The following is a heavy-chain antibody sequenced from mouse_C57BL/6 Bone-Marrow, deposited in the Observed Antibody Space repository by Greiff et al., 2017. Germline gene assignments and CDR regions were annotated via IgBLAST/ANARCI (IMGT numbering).Heavy chain of an antibody. CDR2: IDPSDSYT. V-gene: IGHV1-69*01. CDR1: GYTFTSYW. Sequence: QVQLKQPGAELVMPGASVKLSCKASGYTFTSYWMHWVKQRPGQGLEWIGEIDPSDSYTNYNQKFKGKSTLTVDKSSSTAYMQLSSLTSEDSAVYYCARYGSLDYWGQGTTLTVSS. CDR3: ARYGSLDY. D-gene: IGHD1-1*01. J-gene: IGHJ2*01.